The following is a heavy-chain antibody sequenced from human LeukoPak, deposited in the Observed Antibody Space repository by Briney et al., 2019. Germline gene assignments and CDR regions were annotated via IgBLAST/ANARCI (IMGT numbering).Heavy chain of an antibody. CDR3: ARASYDFWSGYYLDY. CDR1: GYTFTGYY. D-gene: IGHD3-3*01. CDR2: INPNSGGT. Sequence: ASVKVSCKASGYTFTGYYMHWVRQAPGQGLEWMGWINPNSGGTNYAQKFQGRVTMTRDTSISTAYMELSRLRSDDTAVYYCARASYDFWSGYYLDYWGQGTLVTVSS. J-gene: IGHJ4*02. V-gene: IGHV1-2*02.